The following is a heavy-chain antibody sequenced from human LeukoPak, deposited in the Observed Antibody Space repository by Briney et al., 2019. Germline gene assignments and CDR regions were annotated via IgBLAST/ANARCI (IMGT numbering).Heavy chain of an antibody. J-gene: IGHJ6*04. CDR2: IYPGDSDT. CDR3: ARTISHYYYGMDV. Sequence: GASLQISCQGSGSSFTSYWIGWVRQLPGKGLEWMGIIYPGDSDTRYSPSFQGQVTISADKSISTAYLQWSSLKASDTAMYYCARTISHYYYGMDVWGKGTTVTVSS. D-gene: IGHD3-3*02. V-gene: IGHV5-51*01. CDR1: GSSFTSYW.